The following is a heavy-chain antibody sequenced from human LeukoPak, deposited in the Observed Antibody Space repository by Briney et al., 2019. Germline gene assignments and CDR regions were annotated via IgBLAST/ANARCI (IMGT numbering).Heavy chain of an antibody. J-gene: IGHJ5*02. CDR1: GYTFTGYY. CDR3: ARNFRASSWSRVYNWFDP. CDR2: INPNSGGT. Sequence: GASVKVSCKASGYTFTGYYMHWVRQAPGQGLEWMGWINPNSGGTNYAQKFQGRVTMTRDTSISTAYMELSRLRSDDTAVYYCARNFRASSWSRVYNWFDPWGQGTLVTVSS. V-gene: IGHV1-2*02. D-gene: IGHD6-13*01.